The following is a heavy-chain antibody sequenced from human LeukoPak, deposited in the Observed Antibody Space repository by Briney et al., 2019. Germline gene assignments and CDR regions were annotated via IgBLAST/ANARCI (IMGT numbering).Heavy chain of an antibody. CDR2: IDPNSGGT. CDR3: ARGRPLVNDIGSWDAFDI. Sequence: GASVKVSCKASGYTFIGYYMHWVRQAPGQGLEWMGWIDPNSGGTNYAQKFQGRVTMTRDTSISTAYMDLSSLRSDDTAVYYCARGRPLVNDIGSWDAFDIWGQGTMVTVSS. CDR1: GYTFIGYY. D-gene: IGHD3-16*02. V-gene: IGHV1-2*02. J-gene: IGHJ3*02.